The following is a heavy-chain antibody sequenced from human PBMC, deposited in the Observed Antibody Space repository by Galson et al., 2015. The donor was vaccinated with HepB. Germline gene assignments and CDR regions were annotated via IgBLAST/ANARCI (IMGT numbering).Heavy chain of an antibody. V-gene: IGHV3-7*03. CDR3: ASQGWAS. Sequence: GSLRLSCAASGFTFSGYWMTWVRQAPGKGLEWVAMIKRDGSETFYLDSVEGRFTVSRDNAKNSLYLQMNSLRAEDTAVYYCASQGWASWGQGTLVTVSS. CDR1: GFTFSGYW. J-gene: IGHJ5*02. CDR2: IKRDGSET. D-gene: IGHD6-19*01.